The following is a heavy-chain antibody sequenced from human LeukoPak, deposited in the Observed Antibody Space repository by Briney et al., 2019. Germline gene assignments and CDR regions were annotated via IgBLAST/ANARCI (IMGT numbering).Heavy chain of an antibody. Sequence: GGSLRLSCAASGFTFSSYSMNWVRQAPGEGLEWVSSISSSSSYIYYADSVKGRFTISRDNAKNSLYLQMNSLRAEDTAVYYCARGRIAAAGPFDYWGQGTLVTVSS. V-gene: IGHV3-21*01. CDR3: ARGRIAAAGPFDY. J-gene: IGHJ4*02. D-gene: IGHD6-13*01. CDR1: GFTFSSYS. CDR2: ISSSSSYI.